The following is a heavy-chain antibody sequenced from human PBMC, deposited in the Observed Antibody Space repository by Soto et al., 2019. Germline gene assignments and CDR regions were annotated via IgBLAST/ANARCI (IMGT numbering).Heavy chain of an antibody. CDR1: GGSISSGGYY. CDR3: ARSSTSANYFDY. D-gene: IGHD2-2*01. V-gene: IGHV4-31*03. J-gene: IGHJ4*02. CDR2: IYHSGST. Sequence: QVQLQESGPGLVKPSQTLSLTCTVSGGSISSGGYYWSWIRQHPGKGLEWIGYIYHSGSTYYNPSLKSRVTISVDTSKNQFSLKLSSVTAADTAVYYCARSSTSANYFDYWGQGTLVTVSS.